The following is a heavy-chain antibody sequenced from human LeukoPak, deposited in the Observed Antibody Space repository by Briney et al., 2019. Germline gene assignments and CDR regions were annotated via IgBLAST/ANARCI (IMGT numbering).Heavy chain of an antibody. V-gene: IGHV5-51*01. Sequence: WESLTISCKGSGYIFRSYWIGWGLHMPGKSLEWMGIIDPADSDTRYNPSFKREVTISADRSVSTADLHASSLRASHSTIYVSVTQVDSTPRRTSNTVNKGFHSWGPRTIITASS. CDR3: VTQVDSTPRRTSNTVNKGFHS. CDR1: GYIFRSYW. J-gene: IGHJ5*01. CDR2: IDPADSDT. D-gene: IGHD4-11*01.